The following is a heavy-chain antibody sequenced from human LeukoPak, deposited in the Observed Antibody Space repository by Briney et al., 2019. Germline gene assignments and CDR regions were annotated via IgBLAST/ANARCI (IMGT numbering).Heavy chain of an antibody. CDR3: AKDFRADYYGMDV. CDR2: ISYDGSNK. V-gene: IGHV3-30-3*01. Sequence: PGGSLRLSCAASGFTFSSYAMHWVRQAPGKGLEWVAVISYDGSNKYYADSVKARFTISRDNSKNTLYLQMNSLRAEDTAVYYCAKDFRADYYGMDVWGQGTTVTVSS. J-gene: IGHJ6*02. CDR1: GFTFSSYA.